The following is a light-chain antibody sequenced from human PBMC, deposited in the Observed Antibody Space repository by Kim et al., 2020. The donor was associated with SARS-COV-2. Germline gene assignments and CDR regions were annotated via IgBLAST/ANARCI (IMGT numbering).Light chain of an antibody. CDR1: NIGSKS. CDR3: QVWDSSSDHWV. CDR2: YDV. V-gene: IGLV3-21*04. J-gene: IGLJ2*01. Sequence: APGKTASVTCGGDNIGSKSVHWYQQRPGQAPVLVIYYDVDRPSGIPERFSGSNSGNTATLTISRVEAGDEADYYCQVWDSSSDHWVFGGGTQLTV.